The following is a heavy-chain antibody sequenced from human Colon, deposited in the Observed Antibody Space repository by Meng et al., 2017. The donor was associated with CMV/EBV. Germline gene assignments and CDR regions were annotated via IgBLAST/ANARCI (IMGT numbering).Heavy chain of an antibody. D-gene: IGHD6-19*01. CDR2: IYSGGSA. CDR3: ARVVPGAVGSISYFDS. J-gene: IGHJ4*02. CDR1: GLAVSGNY. V-gene: IGHV3-53*01. Sequence: GESLKISCEASGLAVSGNYINWVRQAPGKGLEWVSIIYSGGSAYYTDSVKGRFTISRDNAKNTVYLQMNSLRAEDTAVYYCARVVPGAVGSISYFDSWGQGTLVTVSS.